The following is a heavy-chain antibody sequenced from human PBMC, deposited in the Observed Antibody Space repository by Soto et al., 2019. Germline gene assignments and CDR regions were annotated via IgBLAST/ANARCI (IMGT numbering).Heavy chain of an antibody. CDR1: GDTFNNFD. Sequence: QVQLVQSGAEVKKPGAAVKVSCKPSGDTFNNFDINWVRQATGQGPDWVGWMSADSGASGHAQKSQGRLSLTRDTSVSTVYMELSNLRAEDTAVYYCARYIRGRGFVPWGEGSLITVSS. CDR3: ARYIRGRGFVP. V-gene: IGHV1-8*01. J-gene: IGHJ5*02. D-gene: IGHD3-10*01. CDR2: MSADSGAS.